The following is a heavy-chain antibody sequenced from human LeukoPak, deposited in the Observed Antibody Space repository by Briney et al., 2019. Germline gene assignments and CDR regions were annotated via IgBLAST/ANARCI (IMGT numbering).Heavy chain of an antibody. J-gene: IGHJ4*02. D-gene: IGHD6-19*01. CDR1: GYTFTSHY. CDR2: INPTGDTT. V-gene: IGHV1-46*01. CDR3: ARGHLGYSSGSDN. Sequence: ASVKVSCKASGYTFTSHYMHRVRQAPGQGLEWMGVINPTGDTTRYAQKFQGRVTMTRDMSTSTDYMELSSLRSEDTAVYYCARGHLGYSSGSDNWGQGTLVTVSS.